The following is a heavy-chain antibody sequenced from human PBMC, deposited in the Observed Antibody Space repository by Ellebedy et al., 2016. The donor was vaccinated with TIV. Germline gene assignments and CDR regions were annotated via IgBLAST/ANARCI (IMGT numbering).Heavy chain of an antibody. CDR3: ARQPRDRYDYVWGSYRDPLRYYYYGMDV. CDR2: IYYSGST. Sequence: MPSETLSLTCTVSGGSISSYYWSWIRQPPGKGLEWIEYIYYSGSTNYNPSLKSRVTISEDTSKNQFSLKLSSVTAADTAVYYCARQPRDRYDYVWGSYRDPLRYYYYGMDVWGQGTTVTVSS. V-gene: IGHV4-59*01. CDR1: GGSISSYY. D-gene: IGHD3-16*02. J-gene: IGHJ6*02.